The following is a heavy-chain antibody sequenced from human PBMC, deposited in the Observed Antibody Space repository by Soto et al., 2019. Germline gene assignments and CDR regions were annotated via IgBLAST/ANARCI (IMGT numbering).Heavy chain of an antibody. J-gene: IGHJ4*02. CDR2: IKQDGSEK. CDR3: AREALLITFGGVIVGFFDY. D-gene: IGHD3-16*02. V-gene: IGHV3-7*03. CDR1: GFTFSSYW. Sequence: GGSLRLSCAASGFTFSSYWMSWVRQAPGKGLEWVANIKQDGSEKYYVDSVKGRFTISRDNAKNSLYLQMNSLRAEDTAVYYCAREALLITFGGVIVGFFDYWGQGTLVTVSS.